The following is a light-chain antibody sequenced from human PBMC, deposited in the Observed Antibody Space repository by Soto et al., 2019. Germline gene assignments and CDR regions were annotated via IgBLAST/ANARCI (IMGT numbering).Light chain of an antibody. CDR2: ENN. J-gene: IGLJ1*01. CDR3: GTWDSSLSAFV. Sequence: QSVLTQPPSVSAAPGRKVTLSCSGSSSNIGNNYVSWYQQLPGTAPKLLIYENNKRPSGIPDRFSGSKSGTSATLGITGLQTGDEAGYYCGTWDSSLSAFVFGTGTKVTVL. V-gene: IGLV1-51*02. CDR1: SSNIGNNY.